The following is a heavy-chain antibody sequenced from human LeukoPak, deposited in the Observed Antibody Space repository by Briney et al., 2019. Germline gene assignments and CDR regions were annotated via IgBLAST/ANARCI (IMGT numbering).Heavy chain of an antibody. J-gene: IGHJ4*02. Sequence: GGSLRLSCSASGFTFSSYAMYWVRQAPGKGLEYVSGISCNGSSTYYADSVKGRFTISRDNSKNTLYLQMSSLRAEDTAVYYCVKITSTSGGDYWGQGTLVTVPA. V-gene: IGHV3-64D*09. D-gene: IGHD2-2*01. CDR1: GFTFSSYA. CDR3: VKITSTSGGDY. CDR2: ISCNGSST.